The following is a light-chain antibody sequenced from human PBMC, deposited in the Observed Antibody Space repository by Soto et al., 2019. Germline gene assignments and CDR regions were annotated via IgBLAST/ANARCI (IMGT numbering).Light chain of an antibody. Sequence: DFVMTQAPDSLAVSLGESATINCKSSQSVLYNSNNKNHLGWFQQKPGHPPKLLIYGASFRPSGVPDRFSGSVSGTDFTLTISSLQAEDVAVYYCQQYYSIPFTFGQGTKLEI. V-gene: IGKV4-1*01. J-gene: IGKJ2*01. CDR2: GAS. CDR1: QSVLYNSNNKNH. CDR3: QQYYSIPFT.